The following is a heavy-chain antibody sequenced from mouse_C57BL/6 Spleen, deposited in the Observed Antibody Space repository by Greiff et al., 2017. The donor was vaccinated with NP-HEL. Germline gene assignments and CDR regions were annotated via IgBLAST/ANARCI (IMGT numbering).Heavy chain of an antibody. CDR3: AREFITTVVAHFDY. J-gene: IGHJ2*01. V-gene: IGHV1-55*01. CDR1: GYTFTSYW. Sequence: QVQLQQPGAELVKPGASVKMSCKASGYTFTSYWLTWVKQRPGQGLEWIGDIYPGSGSTNYNEKFKSKATLTVDTSSSTAYMQLSSLTSEDSAVYYCAREFITTVVAHFDYWGQGTTLTVSS. D-gene: IGHD1-1*01. CDR2: IYPGSGST.